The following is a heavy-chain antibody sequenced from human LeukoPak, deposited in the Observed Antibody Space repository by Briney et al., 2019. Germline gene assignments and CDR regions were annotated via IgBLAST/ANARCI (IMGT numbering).Heavy chain of an antibody. J-gene: IGHJ4*02. D-gene: IGHD2-8*01. CDR2: ISAYNGNT. Sequence: GASVKVSCKASGYTFTSYGISWVRQAPGQGLEWMGWISAYNGNTNYAQKLQGRVTMTTDTSTSTAYMELRSLRSDDTAVYYCARHYVFVYGGSSFDYWGQGILVTVSS. CDR3: ARHYVFVYGGSSFDY. CDR1: GYTFTSYG. V-gene: IGHV1-18*01.